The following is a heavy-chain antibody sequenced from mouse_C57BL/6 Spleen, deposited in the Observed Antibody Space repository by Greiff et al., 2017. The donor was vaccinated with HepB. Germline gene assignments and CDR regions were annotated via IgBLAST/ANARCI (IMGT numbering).Heavy chain of an antibody. V-gene: IGHV1-26*01. CDR2: INPNNGGT. CDR1: GYTFTDYY. J-gene: IGHJ2*01. D-gene: IGHD1-1*01. CDR3: ARGGYYGSSGY. Sequence: EVQLQQSGPELVKPGASVKISCKASGYTFTDYYMNWVKQSHGKSLEWIGDINPNNGGTSYNQKFKGKATLTVDKSSSTAYMELRSLTSEDSAVYYCARGGYYGSSGYWGQGTTLTVSS.